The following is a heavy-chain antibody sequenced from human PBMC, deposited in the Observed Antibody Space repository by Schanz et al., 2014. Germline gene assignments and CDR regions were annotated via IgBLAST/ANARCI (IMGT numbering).Heavy chain of an antibody. CDR2: IENNANGATT. D-gene: IGHD1-20*01. Sequence: EVRLVESGGGLVEPGGSPRLSCSGSGFTFSEVYMSWVRRAPGKGLEWVGRIENNANGATTDYAAPVKGRFTVSRDDSRNTLYLQMNTLRTDDTALYYCTTFNNRDALYIWGQGTMVSVSS. CDR3: TTFNNRDALYI. V-gene: IGHV3-15*04. CDR1: GFTFSEVY. J-gene: IGHJ3*02.